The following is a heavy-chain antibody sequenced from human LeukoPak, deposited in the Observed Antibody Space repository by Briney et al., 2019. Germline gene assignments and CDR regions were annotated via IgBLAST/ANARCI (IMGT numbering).Heavy chain of an antibody. V-gene: IGHV3-53*01. Sequence: GGSLRLSCAASGFTVSSNYMSWVRQAPGKGLEWVSITYSDVNTNYADSVKGRFTISRDNAKNTLYLQMNSLRAEDTAVYYCAREDSSGWNDAFDIWGQGTMVTVSS. J-gene: IGHJ3*02. D-gene: IGHD6-19*01. CDR2: TYSDVNT. CDR1: GFTVSSNY. CDR3: AREDSSGWNDAFDI.